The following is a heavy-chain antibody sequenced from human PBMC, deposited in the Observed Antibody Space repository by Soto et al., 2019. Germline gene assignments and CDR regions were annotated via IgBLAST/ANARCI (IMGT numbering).Heavy chain of an antibody. CDR1: GGSISSGDYY. D-gene: IGHD2-8*01. J-gene: IGHJ4*02. CDR3: ARNGVWLEKPRFDY. Sequence: QVQLQESGPGLVKPSQTLSLTCTVSGGSISSGDYYWSWIRQPPGKGLEWIGYIYYSGSTYYNPSLKSRVTISVGTAKSQFSLKLSSVTAADTAVYYCARNGVWLEKPRFDYWGQGTLVTVSS. V-gene: IGHV4-30-4*01. CDR2: IYYSGST.